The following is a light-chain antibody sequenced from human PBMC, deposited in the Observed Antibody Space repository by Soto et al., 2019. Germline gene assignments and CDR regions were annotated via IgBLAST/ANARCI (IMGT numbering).Light chain of an antibody. J-gene: IGKJ2*01. CDR2: DAS. CDR1: QDISNY. CDR3: QQYDNLPYT. V-gene: IGKV1-33*01. Sequence: DIQMTQSPSSLSASVGDRVTITCQASQDISNYLNWYQQKPGKAPKLLIYDASNLETGVPSRFSGSGSGTDFTVTISSLHPEDIATYYCQQYDNLPYTFGQGNKLEIK.